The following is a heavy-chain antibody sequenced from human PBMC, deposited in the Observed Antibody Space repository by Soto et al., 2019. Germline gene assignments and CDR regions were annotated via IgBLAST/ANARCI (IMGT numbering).Heavy chain of an antibody. CDR2: ISFDGSEK. D-gene: IGHD1-26*01. CDR1: GFTFSIYG. J-gene: IGHJ3*02. CDR3: ARDRRLYCSDDFDI. V-gene: IGHV3-30*03. Sequence: QVQLVESGGGVVQPGRSLRLSCAASGFTFSIYGMHWVRHAPGKGLEWVAMISFDGSEKYYTDSVKGRFHISRDSSKNTMYLQMDSLRVEDTAVYYCARDRRLYCSDDFDIWGQGTTVTVSS.